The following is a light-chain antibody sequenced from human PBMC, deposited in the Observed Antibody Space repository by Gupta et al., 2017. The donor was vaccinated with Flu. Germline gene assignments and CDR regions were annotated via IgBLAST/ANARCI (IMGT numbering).Light chain of an antibody. J-gene: IGLJ3*02. V-gene: IGLV3-25*02. CDR1: ALPKQY. Sequence: SSALPQPPSVSVSPGQTARITCSGDALPKQYAYWYQQKPGQAPVLVIYKDSERPSGIPERVSGSSSGTTVTVTISGVQAEEEADYYCQSADSRGTDLWVFGGGTKLTVL. CDR3: QSADSRGTDLWV. CDR2: KDS.